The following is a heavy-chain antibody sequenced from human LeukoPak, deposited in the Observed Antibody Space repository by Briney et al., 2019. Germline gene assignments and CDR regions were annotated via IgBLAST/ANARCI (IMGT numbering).Heavy chain of an antibody. J-gene: IGHJ4*02. Sequence: GESLQISCQDSGYSFTSYWIGWVRQMPGKGLERMGIIYPGDSDTRYSPSFQGQVTISADKSISTAYLQWSSLKASDTAMYYCVSRLVGGDYVFWGQGTLVTVSS. CDR3: VSRLVGGDYVF. CDR1: GYSFTSYW. D-gene: IGHD4-17*01. V-gene: IGHV5-51*01. CDR2: IYPGDSDT.